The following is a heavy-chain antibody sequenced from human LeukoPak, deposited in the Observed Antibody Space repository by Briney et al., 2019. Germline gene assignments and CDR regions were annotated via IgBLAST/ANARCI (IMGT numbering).Heavy chain of an antibody. CDR3: ARRRDERGYKDIFDI. J-gene: IGHJ3*02. CDR1: GFIFPNYW. Sequence: GESLKISCKGSGFIFPNYWIAWVRQMPGKGLEWMGIIYLSDSDTRYSPSFQGLVTFSVDKSISTAYLQWSSLKASDTAMYYCARRRDERGYKDIFDIWGQGTMVTVSS. V-gene: IGHV5-51*01. CDR2: IYLSDSDT. D-gene: IGHD5-18*01.